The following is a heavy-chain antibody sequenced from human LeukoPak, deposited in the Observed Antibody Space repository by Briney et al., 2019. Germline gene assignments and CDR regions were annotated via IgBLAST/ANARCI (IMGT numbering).Heavy chain of an antibody. V-gene: IGHV1-8*01. CDR1: GYTFTSYD. CDR3: ARAPIVGASVTDY. D-gene: IGHD1-26*01. J-gene: IGHJ4*02. Sequence: GGSVKVSCKASGYTFTSYDIDWVRQATGHGLERMGWMNPNSGNTGYAQKFQGRVTMTRNTSISTAYMELSGLRSEDTAVYYCARAPIVGASVTDYWGQGTLVTVSS. CDR2: MNPNSGNT.